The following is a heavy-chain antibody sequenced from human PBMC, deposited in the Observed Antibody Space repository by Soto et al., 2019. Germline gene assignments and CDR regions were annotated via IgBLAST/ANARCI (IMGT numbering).Heavy chain of an antibody. Sequence: GGSLRLSCAASGLIFSDVWITWVRQAPGKGLEWVGRIKTKPDDGTIDYAAPVRGRFTISRDDSKNTLYLQMTSLTPDDTGVYYCTTSNLGVDFWGPGTLVTVYS. CDR3: TTSNLGVDF. V-gene: IGHV3-15*01. CDR2: IKTKPDDGTI. CDR1: GLIFSDVW. D-gene: IGHD1-1*01. J-gene: IGHJ4*02.